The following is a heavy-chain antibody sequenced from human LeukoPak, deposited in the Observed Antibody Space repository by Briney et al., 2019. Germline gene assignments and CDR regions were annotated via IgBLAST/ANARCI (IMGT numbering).Heavy chain of an antibody. CDR3: ARHVVVGTTEDY. V-gene: IGHV4-39*01. D-gene: IGHD1-7*01. J-gene: IGHJ4*02. CDR1: GGSISSSSYY. Sequence: PSETLSLTCTVSGGSISSSSYYWGWIRQPPGKGREWIGSIYYSGSTYYNPSLKSRVAISVDTSKNQFSLKLSSVTAADTAVYYCARHVVVGTTEDYWGQGTLVTVSS. CDR2: IYYSGST.